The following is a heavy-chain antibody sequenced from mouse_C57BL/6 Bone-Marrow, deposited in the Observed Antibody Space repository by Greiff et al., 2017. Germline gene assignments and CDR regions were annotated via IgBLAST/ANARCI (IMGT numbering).Heavy chain of an antibody. CDR3: AKRAEGGNFDV. CDR2: IDPSDSET. CDR1: GYTFTSYW. J-gene: IGHJ1*03. V-gene: IGHV1-52*01. Sequence: QVQLQQPGAELVRPGSSVKLSCKASGYTFTSYWMHWVKQRPIQGLEWIGNIDPSDSETHYNQKFKDKATLTVDKSSSTAYLQLSSLTSEDSAVYDCAKRAEGGNFDVWGTGTTVTVSS. D-gene: IGHD3-3*01.